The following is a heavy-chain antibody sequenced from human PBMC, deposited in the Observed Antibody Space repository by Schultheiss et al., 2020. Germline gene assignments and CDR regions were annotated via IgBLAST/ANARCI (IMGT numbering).Heavy chain of an antibody. CDR3: ARDAGIVVALYYFDY. V-gene: IGHV3-33*08. CDR2: IWYDGSNK. D-gene: IGHD3-22*01. Sequence: GGSLRLSCAASGFTFSSYGMHWVRQAPGKGLEWVAVIWYDGSNKYYADSVKGRFTISRDNSKNTLYLQMNSLRGEDTAVYYCARDAGIVVALYYFDYWGQGTLVTVSS. CDR1: GFTFSSYG. J-gene: IGHJ4*02.